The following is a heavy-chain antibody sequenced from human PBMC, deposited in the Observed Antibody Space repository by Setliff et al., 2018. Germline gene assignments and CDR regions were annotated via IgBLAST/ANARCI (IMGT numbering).Heavy chain of an antibody. V-gene: IGHV1-18*01. D-gene: IGHD2-8*01. CDR1: GYTFNDYG. CDR2: ISPHTGNT. Sequence: ASVKVSCKTSGYTFNDYGIAWVRQAPGQGLEWMGWISPHTGNTYYAPKLHGRVTLTTDTSASTAYMELRSLGSDDTAVYYCSRLVRFCTRTACQRLSGDEFWGQGTLVTVSS. CDR3: SRLVRFCTRTACQRLSGDEF. J-gene: IGHJ4*02.